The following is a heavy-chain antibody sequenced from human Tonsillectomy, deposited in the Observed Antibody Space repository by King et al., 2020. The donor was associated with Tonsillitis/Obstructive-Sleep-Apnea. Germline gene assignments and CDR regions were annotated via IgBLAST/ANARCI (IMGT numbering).Heavy chain of an antibody. CDR1: GFTFSSYW. CDR3: ARGGVIVPAALLYMDV. J-gene: IGHJ6*03. V-gene: IGHV3-74*01. Sequence: VQLVESGGGLVQPGGSLRLSCAASGFTFSSYWMHWVRQAPGKGLVWVSRINSDGSRTTYADSVKGRFTISRDNAKNTLYLQMNSLRAEDTAVYYCARGGVIVPAALLYMDVWGKGTTVTVSS. CDR2: INSDGSRT. D-gene: IGHD2-2*01.